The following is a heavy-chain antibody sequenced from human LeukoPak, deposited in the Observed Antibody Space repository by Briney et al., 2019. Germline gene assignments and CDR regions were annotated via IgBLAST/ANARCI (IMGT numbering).Heavy chain of an antibody. CDR3: ARGLGGTGPDAFDI. CDR1: GFTFSSYW. D-gene: IGHD1-1*01. V-gene: IGHV3-74*01. J-gene: IGHJ3*02. CDR2: FNSDGSST. Sequence: GGSLRLSCAASGFTFSSYWMHWVRQAPGKGLVWVSRFNSDGSSTTYADSVKGRFIISRDNAKNTLYLQMNSLRAEDTAVYYCARGLGGTGPDAFDIWGQGTVVTVSA.